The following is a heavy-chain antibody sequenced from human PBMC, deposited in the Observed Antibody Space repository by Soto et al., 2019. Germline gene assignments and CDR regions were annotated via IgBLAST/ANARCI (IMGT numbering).Heavy chain of an antibody. CDR3: AKEIHGLGSY. CDR2: ISYDGSNK. J-gene: IGHJ4*02. D-gene: IGHD5-18*01. Sequence: GGALRRSCARCGCTVSSSGLQRDRQATGKGLEWVAVISYDGSNKYYADSVKGRFTISRDNSKNTLYLQMNSLRAEDTAVYYCAKEIHGLGSYWGQGPLVTVSS. CDR1: GCTVSSSG. V-gene: IGHV3-30*18.